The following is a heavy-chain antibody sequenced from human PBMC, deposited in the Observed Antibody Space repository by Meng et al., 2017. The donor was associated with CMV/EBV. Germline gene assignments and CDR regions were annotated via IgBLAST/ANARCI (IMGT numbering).Heavy chain of an antibody. CDR3: ARDGLDIVATISGDYFDY. CDR2: IKQDGSEK. CDR1: GFTFSSYC. D-gene: IGHD5-12*01. Sequence: GGSLRLSCAASGFTFSSYCMSWVRQAPGKGLERVANIKQDGSEKYYVDSVKGRSTISRDNAKNSLYLQMNSLRAEDTAVYYCARDGLDIVATISGDYFDYWGQGTLVTVS. V-gene: IGHV3-7*01. J-gene: IGHJ4*02.